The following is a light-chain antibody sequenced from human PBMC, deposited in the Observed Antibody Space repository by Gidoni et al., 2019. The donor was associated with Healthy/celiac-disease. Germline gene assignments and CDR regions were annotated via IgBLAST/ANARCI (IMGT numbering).Light chain of an antibody. CDR1: QSFVHSNGYNY. Sequence: DIVMTESPLSLPVTPGEPASISCRSSQSFVHSNGYNYLDWYLQKPGQCPQLLIYLGSNRASGVPDRFSGSGSGTDFTLKISRVEAEDVRVYYCMQALQAPITFGQGTRLEIK. CDR3: MQALQAPIT. CDR2: LGS. V-gene: IGKV2-28*01. J-gene: IGKJ5*01.